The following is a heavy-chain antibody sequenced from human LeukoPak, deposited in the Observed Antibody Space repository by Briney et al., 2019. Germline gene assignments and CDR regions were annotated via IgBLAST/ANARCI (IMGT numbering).Heavy chain of an antibody. CDR1: GFTFSSYA. Sequence: PGGSLRLSCAASGFTFSSYAMSWVRQAPGKGLEWVSAINGSGGSTYYADSVKGRFTISRDNSKNTLYLQMNSLRAEDTAVYYCAKDTMPTVTTGGFGHWGQGTLVTVSS. CDR2: INGSGGST. D-gene: IGHD4-17*01. V-gene: IGHV3-23*01. CDR3: AKDTMPTVTTGGFGH. J-gene: IGHJ4*02.